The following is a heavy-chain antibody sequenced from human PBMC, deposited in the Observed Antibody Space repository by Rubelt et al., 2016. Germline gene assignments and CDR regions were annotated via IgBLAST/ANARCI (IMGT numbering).Heavy chain of an antibody. D-gene: IGHD3-3*01. J-gene: IGHJ5*02. CDR2: IIPIFGTA. V-gene: IGHV1-69*01. CDR3: ARGGGRFLEWLYGFDP. Sequence: QVQLVQSGAEVKKPGSSVKVSCKASGGTFSSYAISWVRQAPGQGLEWMGGIIPIFGTANYAQKFQGRVTITADESTSTADMELGSRRSEDTAVYYCARGGGRFLEWLYGFDPWGQGTLVTVSS. CDR1: GGTFSSYA.